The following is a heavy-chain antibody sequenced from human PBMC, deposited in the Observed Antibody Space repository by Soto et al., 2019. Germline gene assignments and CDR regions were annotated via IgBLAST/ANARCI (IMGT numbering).Heavy chain of an antibody. CDR3: AHVLVVVANYGMDV. D-gene: IGHD2-15*01. CDR1: GFSLSTSGVG. V-gene: IGHV2-5*02. J-gene: IGHJ6*02. Sequence: QITLKESGPTLVKPTQTLTLTCTFSGFSLSTSGVGVGWIRQPPVKALEWLALIYWDDDKRYSPSLTSRLTITKDTSKKQVVLTMTNMDPVDTATYYCAHVLVVVANYGMDVWGQGTTVTVSS. CDR2: IYWDDDK.